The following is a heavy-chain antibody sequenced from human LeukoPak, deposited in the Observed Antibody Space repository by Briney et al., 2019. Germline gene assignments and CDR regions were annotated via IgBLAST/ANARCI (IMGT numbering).Heavy chain of an antibody. J-gene: IGHJ4*02. Sequence: GRSLRLSCAASGFTFSSYGMHWVRQAPGKGLEWVAVIWYDGSNKYYADSVKGRFTISRDNSKKKLYLQMNSLRAEDTAVYYCARDLSAGTYYSYFDYWGQGTLVTVSS. CDR2: IWYDGSNK. V-gene: IGHV3-33*01. CDR3: ARDLSAGTYYSYFDY. CDR1: GFTFSSYG. D-gene: IGHD3-10*01.